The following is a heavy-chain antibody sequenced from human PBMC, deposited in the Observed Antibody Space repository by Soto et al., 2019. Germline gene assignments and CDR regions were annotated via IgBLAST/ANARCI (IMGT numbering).Heavy chain of an antibody. V-gene: IGHV3-21*01. CDR2: ISSSSSYI. J-gene: IGHJ4*02. CDR3: ARGVPAPMGSGTPDY. Sequence: EVQLVESGGGLVKPGGSLRLSCAASGFTFSSYSMNWVRQAPGKGLEWVSSISSSSSYIYYADSVKGRFTISRDNAKNSLYLQMNSLRAEDTAVYYCARGVPAPMGSGTPDYWGLGTLVTVSS. CDR1: GFTFSSYS. D-gene: IGHD3-10*01.